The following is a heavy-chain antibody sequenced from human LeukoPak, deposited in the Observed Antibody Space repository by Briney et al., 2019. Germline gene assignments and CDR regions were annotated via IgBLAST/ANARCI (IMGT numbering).Heavy chain of an antibody. Sequence: PGGSLRLSCAASGFSFAVYGMSWVRRAPGKGLEWGSVISDSGDSTNYADSVKGRFTISRDNSMNTLDLQMNSLSAEDTAIYYCAKDLFGYGGGLFDYWGQGTLVTVSS. V-gene: IGHV3-23*01. CDR1: GFSFAVYG. CDR2: ISDSGDST. CDR3: AKDLFGYGGGLFDY. J-gene: IGHJ4*02. D-gene: IGHD4/OR15-4a*01.